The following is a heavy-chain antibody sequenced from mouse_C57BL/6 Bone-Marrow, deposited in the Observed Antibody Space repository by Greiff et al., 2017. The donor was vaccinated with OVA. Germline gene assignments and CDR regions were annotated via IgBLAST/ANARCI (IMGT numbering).Heavy chain of an antibody. V-gene: IGHV1-15*01. J-gene: IGHJ1*03. Sequence: QVQLKQSGAELVRPGASVTLSCKASGYTFTDYEMHWVKQTPVHGLEWIGAIDPETGGTAYNQKFKGKAILTADKSSSTAYMEIRSLTSEDSAVYYCTRDTVVASDWYFDVWGTGTTVTVSS. CDR2: IDPETGGT. D-gene: IGHD1-1*01. CDR1: GYTFTDYE. CDR3: TRDTVVASDWYFDV.